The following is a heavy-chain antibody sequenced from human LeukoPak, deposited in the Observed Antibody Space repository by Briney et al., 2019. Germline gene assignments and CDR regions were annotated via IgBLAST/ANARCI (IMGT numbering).Heavy chain of an antibody. CDR2: IYTSGST. Sequence: SQTLSLTCTVSGGSISSYYWSWIRQPAGKGLEWIGRIYTSGSTNYNPSLKSRVTMSVDTSKNQFSLKLSPVTAADTAVYYCARGYWSGLFDYWGQGTLVTVSS. CDR3: ARGYWSGLFDY. CDR1: GGSISSYY. V-gene: IGHV4-4*07. J-gene: IGHJ4*02. D-gene: IGHD3-3*01.